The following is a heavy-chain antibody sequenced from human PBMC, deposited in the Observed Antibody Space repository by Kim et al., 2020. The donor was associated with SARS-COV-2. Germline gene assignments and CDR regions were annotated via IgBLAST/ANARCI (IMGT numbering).Heavy chain of an antibody. J-gene: IGHJ4*02. CDR1: GFTFSSYG. CDR2: IWYDGSNK. V-gene: IGHV3-33*01. Sequence: GGSLRLSCAASGFTFSSYGMHWVRQAPGKGLEWVAVIWYDGSNKYYADSVKGRFTISRDNSKNTLYLQMNSLRAEDTAVYYCARDPVYCGGDCPVDYWGQGTLVTVSS. D-gene: IGHD2-21*02. CDR3: ARDPVYCGGDCPVDY.